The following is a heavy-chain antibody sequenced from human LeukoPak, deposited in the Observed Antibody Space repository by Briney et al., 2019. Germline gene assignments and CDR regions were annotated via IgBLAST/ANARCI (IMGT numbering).Heavy chain of an antibody. D-gene: IGHD3-22*01. V-gene: IGHV3-48*01. CDR3: ARGPYYDSRGYYWPDY. Sequence: GGSLRLSCAASGFTFSNYGMNWVRQAPGKGLEWVSYISSSSTIYYADSVKGRFTISRDNAKNSLYLQMNSLRAEDTAVYYCARGPYYDSRGYYWPDYWGQGTLVTVSS. J-gene: IGHJ4*02. CDR1: GFTFSNYG. CDR2: ISSSSTI.